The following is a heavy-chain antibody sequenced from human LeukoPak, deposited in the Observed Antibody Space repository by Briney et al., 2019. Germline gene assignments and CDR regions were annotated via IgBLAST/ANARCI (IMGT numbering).Heavy chain of an antibody. J-gene: IGHJ4*02. CDR3: ARSAYPGNSVIED. CDR2: SSIITYI. Sequence: GGSLRLSCAASGFTFSSYNMNWVRQAPGKGLEWVSSSSIITYIYYADSVKGRFTISRDNAKNTLYLQMNSLRAEDTAVYYCARSAYPGNSVIEDWGRGTLVTVSS. V-gene: IGHV3-21*01. CDR1: GFTFSSYN. D-gene: IGHD4-23*01.